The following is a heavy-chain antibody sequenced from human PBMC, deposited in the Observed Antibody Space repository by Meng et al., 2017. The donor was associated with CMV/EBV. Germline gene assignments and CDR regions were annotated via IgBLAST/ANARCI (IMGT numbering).Heavy chain of an antibody. D-gene: IGHD3-22*01. V-gene: IGHV4-61*01. Sequence: GSLRLSCTVSGGSVSSGSYYWSWIRQPPGMGLDWIGYIYYSGSTNYNPSLKSRVTMSVDTSKNQFSLKLSSVTAADTAVYYCARTRDSSGYYIDYWGQGTLVTVSS. J-gene: IGHJ4*02. CDR2: IYYSGST. CDR3: ARTRDSSGYYIDY. CDR1: GGSVSSGSYY.